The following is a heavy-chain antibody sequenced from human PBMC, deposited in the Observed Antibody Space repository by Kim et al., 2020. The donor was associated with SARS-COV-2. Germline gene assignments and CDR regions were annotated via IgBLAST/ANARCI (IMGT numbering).Heavy chain of an antibody. Sequence: SGSGGSTYYPDSVKGRFTISRDNARNTLYLQMNSLRADDTDGYYCEGMDVWGQGTTVTVSS. V-gene: IGHV3-23*01. CDR2: SGSGGST. J-gene: IGHJ6*02. CDR3: EGMDV.